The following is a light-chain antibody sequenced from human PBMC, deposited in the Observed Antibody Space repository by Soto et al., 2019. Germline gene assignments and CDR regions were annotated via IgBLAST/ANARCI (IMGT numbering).Light chain of an antibody. CDR2: EVV. CDR1: KNDIGVYDF. CDR3: KSYAGSNTYV. J-gene: IGLJ1*01. Sequence: QSVLTQPPSASGSPGQSVTISCTGTKNDIGVYDFVSWYQHHPGKAPGLIIYEVVQRPSGVPDRFSGSKSGNTASLTVSGLQAADEADYFCKSYAGSNTYVFGRGTKVTVL. V-gene: IGLV2-8*01.